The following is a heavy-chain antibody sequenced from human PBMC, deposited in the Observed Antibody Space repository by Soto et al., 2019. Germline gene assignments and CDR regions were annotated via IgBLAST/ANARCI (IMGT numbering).Heavy chain of an antibody. CDR3: ARVHASGHGVDY. Sequence: PSETLSLTCAVSSYSIRSGDYWARIRQSPGKGLEWFGTISHSGDTFYNPSLRSRVTLSVGASKNQFSLELTSVTAADTALYYCARVHASGHGVDYWGQGTLVTVSS. CDR2: ISHSGDT. D-gene: IGHD5-12*01. CDR1: SYSIRSGDY. V-gene: IGHV4-38-2*01. J-gene: IGHJ4*02.